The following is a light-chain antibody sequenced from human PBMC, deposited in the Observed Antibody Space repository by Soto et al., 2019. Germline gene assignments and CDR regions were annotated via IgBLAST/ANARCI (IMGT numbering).Light chain of an antibody. CDR2: YDS. CDR3: QVWDSSSDHVV. V-gene: IGLV3-21*04. J-gene: IGLJ2*01. CDR1: NIGSKS. Sequence: SYELTQPPSVSVAPGKTARITCGGNNIGSKSVHWYQQKPGQAPFLVIFYDSERPSGIPERFSGCNSESTATLTISRVEAGDEAEYFCQVWDSSSDHVVFGGGTKVTVL.